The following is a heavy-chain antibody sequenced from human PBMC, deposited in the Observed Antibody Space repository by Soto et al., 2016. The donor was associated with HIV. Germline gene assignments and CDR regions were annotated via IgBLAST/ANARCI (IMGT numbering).Heavy chain of an antibody. CDR2: INHSGST. Sequence: QVQLQQWGAGLLKPSETLSLTCAVYGGSFSGYYWSWIRQPPGKGLEWIGEINHSGSTNYNPSLKSRVTISVDTSKNQFSLKLSSVTAADTAVYYCARLWWIPYYFDYWGQGPWPTVSX. J-gene: IGHJ4*02. D-gene: IGHD5-18*01. V-gene: IGHV4-34*01. CDR3: ARLWWIPYYFDY. CDR1: GGSFSGYY.